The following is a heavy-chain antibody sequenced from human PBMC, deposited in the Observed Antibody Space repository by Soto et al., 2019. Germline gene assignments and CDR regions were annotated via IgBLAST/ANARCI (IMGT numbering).Heavy chain of an antibody. Sequence: SVKVSCKASGGTFSSYAISWVRQAPGQGLEWMGGIIPIFGTANYAQKFQGRVTITADESTSTAYMELSSLRSEDTAVYYCARTPQRGYCSGGSCYTFDYWGQGTLVTVSS. D-gene: IGHD2-15*01. CDR2: IIPIFGTA. J-gene: IGHJ4*02. CDR1: GGTFSSYA. CDR3: ARTPQRGYCSGGSCYTFDY. V-gene: IGHV1-69*13.